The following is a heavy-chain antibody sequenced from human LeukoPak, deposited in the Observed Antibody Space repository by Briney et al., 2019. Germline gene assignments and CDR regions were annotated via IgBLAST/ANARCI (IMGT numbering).Heavy chain of an antibody. V-gene: IGHV5-51*01. J-gene: IGHJ4*02. D-gene: IGHD5-24*01. CDR3: ARRDGRDGYIRY. Sequence: KDGESLKISCKGSGYNFASSWIGWVRQMPGKGLEWMGIIYLGDSENRYSPSFQGQVTISADKSISTAFLQWSSLKASDTAMYYCARRDGRDGYIRYWGQGTLVTVSS. CDR1: GYNFASSW. CDR2: IYLGDSEN.